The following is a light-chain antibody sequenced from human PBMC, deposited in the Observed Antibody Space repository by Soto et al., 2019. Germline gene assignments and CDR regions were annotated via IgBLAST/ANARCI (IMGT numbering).Light chain of an antibody. Sequence: EIVMTQSPATLSVSPGERATLSCRASQSISSNLAWYQQKPGQAPRLLIYGASTRATGIPARFSGSGSGTEFTLTISSLQSEDFAVYYCQHYNHWPPWTVGQGTKVEI. CDR3: QHYNHWPPWT. J-gene: IGKJ1*01. V-gene: IGKV3-15*01. CDR2: GAS. CDR1: QSISSN.